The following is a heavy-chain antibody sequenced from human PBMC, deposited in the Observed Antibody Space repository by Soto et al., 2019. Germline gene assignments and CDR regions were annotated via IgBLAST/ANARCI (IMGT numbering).Heavy chain of an antibody. CDR2: IIPILGIA. Sequence: QVQLVQSGAEVKKPGSSVKVSCKASGGTFSSYTISWVRQAPGQGLGWMGRIIPILGIANYAQKFQGRVTITADKSTSKPYMELSSLRSEDTAVYYCARLTTATSWFDPGGQGTLVTVSS. CDR3: ARLTTATSWFDP. CDR1: GGTFSSYT. D-gene: IGHD4-4*01. J-gene: IGHJ5*02. V-gene: IGHV1-69*02.